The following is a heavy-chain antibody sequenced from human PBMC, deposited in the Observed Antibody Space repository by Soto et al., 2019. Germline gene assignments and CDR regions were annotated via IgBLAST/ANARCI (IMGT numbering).Heavy chain of an antibody. CDR2: ITASGSAT. D-gene: IGHD6-13*01. CDR3: AKDGAGRGIDS. V-gene: IGHV3-23*01. J-gene: IGHJ4*02. CDR1: GFTFRKHA. Sequence: EVQVLESGGALVQPGGSLRLSCAASGFTFRKHAMTWVRQAPGQGLEYVSSITASGSATFYAASVRGRFAISRDNAKSTLYLQMNSLRAEDTDLYYCAKDGAGRGIDSWGQGTLVTVSS.